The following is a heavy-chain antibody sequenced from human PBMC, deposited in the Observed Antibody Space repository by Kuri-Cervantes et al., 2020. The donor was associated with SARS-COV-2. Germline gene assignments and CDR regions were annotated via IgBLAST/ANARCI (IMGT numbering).Heavy chain of an antibody. J-gene: IGHJ4*02. Sequence: ESLKISCTVSGASISSSTYYWGWIRQSPGKGLEWIGSIYYSGSTYYNPSLKSRVTISVDTSKNQFSLKLSSVTAADTAVYYCARQAECCWGQGTLVTVSS. CDR2: IYYSGST. D-gene: IGHD3-3*01. V-gene: IGHV4-39*01. CDR1: GASISSSTYY. CDR3: ARQAECC.